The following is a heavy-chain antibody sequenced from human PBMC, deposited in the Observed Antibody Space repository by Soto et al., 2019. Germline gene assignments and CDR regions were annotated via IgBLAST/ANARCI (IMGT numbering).Heavy chain of an antibody. V-gene: IGHV3-33*01. CDR2: IWYDGAPT. J-gene: IGHJ3*01. CDR3: AGYKGDRTTYRAFTV. CDR1: GFTFSNYG. Sequence: GGSLRLSCAASGFTFSNYGMHWVRQAPGKGLEWVAVIWYDGAPTYYADSVKGRFTISRDNSKSTLYLEMNSLRAEDTAIYSCAGYKGDRTTYRAFTVWGQGTMVTVAS. D-gene: IGHD1-20*01.